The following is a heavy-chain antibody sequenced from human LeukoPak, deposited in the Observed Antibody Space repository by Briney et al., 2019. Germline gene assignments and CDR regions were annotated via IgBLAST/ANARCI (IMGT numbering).Heavy chain of an antibody. CDR3: ARWSTVTTLHLDYYMDV. CDR2: IKQDGSEK. V-gene: IGHV3-7*01. J-gene: IGHJ6*03. D-gene: IGHD4-17*01. Sequence: GGSLRLSCAASGFTFSSYWMSWVRQAPGKGLEWVANIKQDGSEKYYVDSVKGRFTISRDNAKNSLYLQMNSLRAEDTAVYYCARWSTVTTLHLDYYMDVWGKGTTVTVSS. CDR1: GFTFSSYW.